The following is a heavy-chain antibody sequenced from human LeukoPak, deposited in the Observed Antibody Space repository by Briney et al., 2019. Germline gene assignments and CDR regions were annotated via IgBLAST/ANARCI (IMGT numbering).Heavy chain of an antibody. CDR3: VKDLNEYSSGWYWGDLGFDY. Sequence: SGGSLRLSCTAAGFTFGDDAIGSVRQAGGRGLEYDSAVSSNGGSTYYADCVKGRFTISRDNSKNTLYLQMSSLRAEDTAVYYCVKDLNEYSSGWYWGDLGFDYWGQGTLVTVSS. J-gene: IGHJ4*02. V-gene: IGHV3-64D*06. CDR2: VSSNGGST. CDR1: GFTFGDDA. D-gene: IGHD6-19*01.